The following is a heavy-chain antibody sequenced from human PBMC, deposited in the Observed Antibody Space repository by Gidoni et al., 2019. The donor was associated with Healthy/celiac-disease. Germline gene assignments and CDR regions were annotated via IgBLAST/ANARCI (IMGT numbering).Heavy chain of an antibody. V-gene: IGHV1-69*01. J-gene: IGHJ5*02. D-gene: IGHD1-7*01. Sequence: QVQLVQSGAEVKKPGSSVKVSCKASGGTFSSYAISWVRQAPGQGLEWMGGIIPIVGTANYAQKFQGRVTITADESTSTAYMELSSLRSEDTAVYYCARRANWNYVGGNWFDPWGQGTLVTVSS. CDR3: ARRANWNYVGGNWFDP. CDR2: IIPIVGTA. CDR1: GGTFSSYA.